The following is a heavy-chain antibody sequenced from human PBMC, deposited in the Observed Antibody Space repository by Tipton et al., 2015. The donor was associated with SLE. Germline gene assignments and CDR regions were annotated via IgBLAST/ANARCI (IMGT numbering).Heavy chain of an antibody. Sequence: TLSLTCAVYGGSFSGYYWSWIRQPPGKGLEWIGEINHSGSTNYNPSLKSRVTISVDTSKNRFSLKLSSVTAADTAVYYCARLPLRYNGYGFFDYWGQGTLVTVSS. CDR2: INHSGST. CDR3: ARLPLRYNGYGFFDY. CDR1: GGSFSGYY. D-gene: IGHD5-12*01. J-gene: IGHJ4*02. V-gene: IGHV4-34*01.